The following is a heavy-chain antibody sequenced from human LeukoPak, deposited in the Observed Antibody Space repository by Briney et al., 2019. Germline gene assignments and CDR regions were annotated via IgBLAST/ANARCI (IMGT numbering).Heavy chain of an antibody. Sequence: SGGSLRLSCAASGFTFSSYSMNWVRQAPGKGLEWVSYISRTSHTIYYADSVKGRFTISRDNAKNSLYLQMGSLRDEDTAVYYCARSTYYYDSSGYLYPSFFDYWGQGNLVTVSS. CDR3: ARSTYYYDSSGYLYPSFFDY. D-gene: IGHD3-22*01. CDR1: GFTFSSYS. CDR2: ISRTSHTI. J-gene: IGHJ4*02. V-gene: IGHV3-48*02.